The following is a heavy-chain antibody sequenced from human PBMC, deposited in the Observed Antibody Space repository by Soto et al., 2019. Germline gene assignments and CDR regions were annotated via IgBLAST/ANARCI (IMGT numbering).Heavy chain of an antibody. CDR2: MYYSGST. CDR3: ARQGDSSRWAPFDS. V-gene: IGHV4-39*01. D-gene: IGHD6-19*01. CDR1: GGSLSSSNYY. J-gene: IGHJ4*02. Sequence: SETLSLTCTVSGGSLSSSNYYWAWIRQSPGRGLAWIGTMYYSGSTYYNPSLKSRVTISVDTSKNHFSLKLSSVTAADTAVYLCARQGDSSRWAPFDSRGPGTLVTVFS.